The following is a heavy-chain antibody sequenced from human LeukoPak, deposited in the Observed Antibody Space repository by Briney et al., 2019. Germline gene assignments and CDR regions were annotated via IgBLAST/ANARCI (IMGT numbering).Heavy chain of an antibody. CDR3: SRSSGYYYVDVDP. Sequence: KASETLSLTCTVSGGSISSSSYYWGWIRQPRGKGLEWIGSIYYSGSTYYNPPLKSRVTISVDTSKNQFSLKLSSVTAADTAVYYCSRSSGYYYVDVDPWGQGTLVTVSS. V-gene: IGHV4-39*01. J-gene: IGHJ5*02. D-gene: IGHD3-22*01. CDR2: IYYSGST. CDR1: GGSISSSSYY.